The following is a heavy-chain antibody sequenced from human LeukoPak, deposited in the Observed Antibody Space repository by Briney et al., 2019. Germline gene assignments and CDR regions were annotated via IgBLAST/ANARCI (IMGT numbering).Heavy chain of an antibody. CDR3: ARGDPYGSGSYKRPPLGHY. V-gene: IGHV1-69*13. J-gene: IGHJ4*02. Sequence: GASVKVSCKTSGGTLSRYAISWVRQAPGQGLEWMGEIIPIFGTANYAQKFQGRVTIIADESTSTAYMELSSLRSEDTAVYYCARGDPYGSGSYKRPPLGHYWGQGTLVTVSS. CDR2: IIPIFGTA. D-gene: IGHD3-10*01. CDR1: GGTLSRYA.